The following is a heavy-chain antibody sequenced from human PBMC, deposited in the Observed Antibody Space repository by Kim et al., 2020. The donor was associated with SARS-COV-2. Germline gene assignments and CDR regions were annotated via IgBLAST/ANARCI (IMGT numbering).Heavy chain of an antibody. CDR1: GGSINNYY. Sequence: SETLSLTCTVSGGSINNYYWSWIRQPSGKGLEWIGYIYYSGSTNYNPSLKSRVTISVDTSKNQFSLKLSSVTAADTAVYYCARDWSAYGDANWFDPWGQGTLVTVSS. CDR3: ARDWSAYGDANWFDP. V-gene: IGHV4-59*13. D-gene: IGHD4-17*01. CDR2: IYYSGST. J-gene: IGHJ5*02.